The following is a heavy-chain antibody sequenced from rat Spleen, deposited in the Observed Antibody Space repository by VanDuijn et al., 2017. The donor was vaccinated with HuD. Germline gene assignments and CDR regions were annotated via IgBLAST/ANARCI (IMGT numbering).Heavy chain of an antibody. V-gene: IGHV2S61*01. CDR3: ARSDTLAAVGHY. CDR2: IWGDGNT. D-gene: IGHD1-2*01. CDR1: GFSLNNYG. Sequence: QVQLKESGPGLVQPSHTLSLTCTVSGFSLNNYGVIWVRQPPGKGLEWMGVIWGDGNTNYNSALKSRLSISRDTAKSQVFLKMNNLQLEDTAMYFCARSDTLAAVGHYWGQGVMVTVSS. J-gene: IGHJ2*01.